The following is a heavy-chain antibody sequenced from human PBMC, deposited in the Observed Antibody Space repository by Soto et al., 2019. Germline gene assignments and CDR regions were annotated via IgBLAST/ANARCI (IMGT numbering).Heavy chain of an antibody. J-gene: IGHJ4*02. CDR2: IYYSGST. Sequence: SETLSLTCTVSGGSISSSSYYWGWIRQPPGKGLEWIGSIYYSGSTYYNPSLKSRVTISVDTSKNQFSLKLSSVTAADTAVYYCARLRIQLWSYFDYWGQGTLVTVSS. CDR3: ARLRIQLWSYFDY. CDR1: GGSISSSSYY. V-gene: IGHV4-39*01. D-gene: IGHD5-18*01.